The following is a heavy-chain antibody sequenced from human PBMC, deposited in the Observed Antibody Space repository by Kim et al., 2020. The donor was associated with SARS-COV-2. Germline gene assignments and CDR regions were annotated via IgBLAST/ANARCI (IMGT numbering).Heavy chain of an antibody. CDR2: ISWNSGSI. CDR3: AKDITYYYDSSGSIMNYFDY. CDR1: GFTFGDYA. D-gene: IGHD3-22*01. J-gene: IGHJ4*02. V-gene: IGHV3-9*01. Sequence: GGSLRLSCAASGFTFGDYAMHWVRQAPGKGLEWVSGISWNSGSIGYADSVKGRFTISRDNAKNSLYLQMNSLRAEDTALYYCAKDITYYYDSSGSIMNYFDYWGQGTLVTVSS.